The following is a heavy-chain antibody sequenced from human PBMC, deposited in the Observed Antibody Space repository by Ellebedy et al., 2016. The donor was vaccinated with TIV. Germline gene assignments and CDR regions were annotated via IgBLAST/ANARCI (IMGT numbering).Heavy chain of an antibody. J-gene: IGHJ5*02. CDR1: GGSFSGYY. CDR3: ARGMTYYYDSSGRMNWFDP. V-gene: IGHV4-34*01. Sequence: MPSETLSLTCAVYGGSFSGYYWSWIRQPPGKGLEWIGEINHSGSTNYNPSLKSRVTISVDTSKNQFSLKLSSVTAADTAVYYCARGMTYYYDSSGRMNWFDPWGQGTLVTVSS. CDR2: INHSGST. D-gene: IGHD3-22*01.